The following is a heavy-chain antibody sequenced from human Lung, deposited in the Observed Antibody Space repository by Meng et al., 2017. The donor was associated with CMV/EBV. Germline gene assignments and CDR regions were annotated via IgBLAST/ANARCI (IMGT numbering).Heavy chain of an antibody. CDR2: IVSNGTRK. CDR1: GFTFSNYG. V-gene: IGHV3-30*02. Sequence: GESLKISCAASGFTFSNYGMHWVRQAPGKGLEWVTYIVSNGTRKYYADSVRGRFTLSRDNSENTLLLHMNILRPDDTAVYYCATGLMDYWGQG. CDR3: ATGLMDY. J-gene: IGHJ4*02. D-gene: IGHD3/OR15-3a*01.